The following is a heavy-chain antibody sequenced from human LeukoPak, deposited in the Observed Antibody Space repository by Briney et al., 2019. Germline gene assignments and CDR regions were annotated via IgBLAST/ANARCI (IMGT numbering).Heavy chain of an antibody. CDR1: GFTFSSYG. V-gene: IGHV3-30*02. J-gene: IGHJ4*02. D-gene: IGHD2-21*01. CDR3: AKDRDRIVVVPGDY. Sequence: GGSLRLSCAASGFTFSSYGMHWVRQAPGKGLEWVAVIWYDGSNKYYADSVKGRFTISRDNSKNTLYLQMNSLRAEDTAVYYCAKDRDRIVVVPGDYWGQGTLVTVSS. CDR2: IWYDGSNK.